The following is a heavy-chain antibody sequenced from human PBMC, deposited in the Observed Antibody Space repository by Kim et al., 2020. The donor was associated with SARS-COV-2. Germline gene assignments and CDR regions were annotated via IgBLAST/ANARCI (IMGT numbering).Heavy chain of an antibody. D-gene: IGHD3-9*01. Sequence: SETLSLTCAVYGGSFSGYYWSWIRQPPGKGLEWIGEINHSGSTNYNPSLKSRVTISVDTSKNQFSLKLSSVTAADTAVYYCARGPKYVDWLTTVKEWVHLDYWGQGTLVTVSS. CDR2: INHSGST. V-gene: IGHV4-34*01. CDR1: GGSFSGYY. J-gene: IGHJ4*02. CDR3: ARGPKYVDWLTTVKEWVHLDY.